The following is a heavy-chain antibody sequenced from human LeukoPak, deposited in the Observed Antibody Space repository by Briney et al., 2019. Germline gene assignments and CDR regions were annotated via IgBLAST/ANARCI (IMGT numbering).Heavy chain of an antibody. V-gene: IGHV3-11*01. J-gene: IGHJ4*02. D-gene: IGHD2-2*01. CDR2: ISSSGSTI. CDR1: GFTFSDYY. Sequence: GGSLRLSCAASGFTFSDYYMSWIRQAPGKGLEWVSYISSSGSTIYYADSVKGRFTISRDNAKNSLYLQMNSLRAEDTAVYYCARGYCSSTSCYPFDHWGQGTPVTVSS. CDR3: ARGYCSSTSCYPFDH.